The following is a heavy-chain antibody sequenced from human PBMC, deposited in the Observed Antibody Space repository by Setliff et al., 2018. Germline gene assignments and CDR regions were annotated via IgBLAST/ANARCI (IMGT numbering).Heavy chain of an antibody. CDR2: MNPNTGAT. V-gene: IGHV1-8*02. D-gene: IGHD3-16*01. CDR3: ARGRLAWGIDY. Sequence: ASVKVSCKASGYTFKTYDIDWVRQAPGQGLEWMGWMNPNTGATGYAQKFQGRVIMTRSASLSSAYMELTNLTPDDTAVYFCARGRLAWGIDYWGQGTLVTVSS. CDR1: GYTFKTYD. J-gene: IGHJ4*02.